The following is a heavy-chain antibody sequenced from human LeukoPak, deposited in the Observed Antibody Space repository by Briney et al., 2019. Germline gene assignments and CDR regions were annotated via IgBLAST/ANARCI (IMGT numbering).Heavy chain of an antibody. CDR3: ARDQPRGPNWNGGDF. Sequence: SVKVSCKASGGTFSSYAISWVRQAPGQGLEWMGGIIPIFGTANYAQKFQGRVTMTTDTSTNTAYMELRSLTSDDTAVYYCARDQPRGPNWNGGDFWGQGTLVTVSS. V-gene: IGHV1-69*05. CDR1: GGTFSSYA. D-gene: IGHD1-20*01. J-gene: IGHJ4*02. CDR2: IIPIFGTA.